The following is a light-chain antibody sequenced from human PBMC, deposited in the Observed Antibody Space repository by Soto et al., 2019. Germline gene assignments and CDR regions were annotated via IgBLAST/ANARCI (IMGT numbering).Light chain of an antibody. J-gene: IGKJ3*01. Sequence: EIVLTQSPGTLSLSPGERATLSCRASQSVSSSYLAWYQQKPGQAPRLLIYGASSRATGIPDRFSGSGSGTDFTLTIRRLEPEDFAVYFCQQYDKSPFTFGPGTKVDIK. CDR3: QQYDKSPFT. CDR1: QSVSSSY. CDR2: GAS. V-gene: IGKV3-20*01.